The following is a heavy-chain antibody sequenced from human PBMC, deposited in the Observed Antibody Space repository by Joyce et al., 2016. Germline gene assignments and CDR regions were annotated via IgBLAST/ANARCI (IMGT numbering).Heavy chain of an antibody. CDR2: ISYDGSNK. J-gene: IGHJ4*02. V-gene: IGHV3-30*03. CDR1: GFTFSNYG. CDR3: AGGILTGYFDY. Sequence: QGQLVESGGGVVQPGRSLRFPCAASGFTFSNYGMHWVRQAPGKGLEWVEVISYDGSNKHYGDSVKGRFTISRDNSKNTLYLQMNSLRAEDTAVYYCAGGILTGYFDYWGQGTLVTVSS. D-gene: IGHD3-9*01.